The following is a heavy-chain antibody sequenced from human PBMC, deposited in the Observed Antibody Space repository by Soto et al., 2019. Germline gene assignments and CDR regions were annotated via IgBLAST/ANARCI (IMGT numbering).Heavy chain of an antibody. Sequence: GASVKDSCKASGYTFTSYAMHWVRQAPGQRLEWMGWINAGNGNTKYSQKFQGRVTITRDTSASTAYMELSSLRSEDTAVYYCAREHGSAAFDIWGQGTMVTVSS. V-gene: IGHV1-3*01. J-gene: IGHJ3*02. CDR3: AREHGSAAFDI. CDR2: INAGNGNT. CDR1: GYTFTSYA. D-gene: IGHD3-10*01.